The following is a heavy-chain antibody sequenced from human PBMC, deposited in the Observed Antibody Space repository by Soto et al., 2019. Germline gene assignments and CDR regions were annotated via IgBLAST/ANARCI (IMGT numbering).Heavy chain of an antibody. V-gene: IGHV3-48*02. Sequence: PGGSLRLSCAASGFTFSLYPMNWVRQAPGKGLEWLSYISPSNSTIYYADSVKGRFTISRDNAKNSLDLQMNGLRDDDTAVYYCARVGRGFCGSTRCYTDGFDLWGQGTMVTVSS. CDR3: ARVGRGFCGSTRCYTDGFDL. J-gene: IGHJ3*01. CDR2: ISPSNSTI. D-gene: IGHD2-2*01. CDR1: GFTFSLYP.